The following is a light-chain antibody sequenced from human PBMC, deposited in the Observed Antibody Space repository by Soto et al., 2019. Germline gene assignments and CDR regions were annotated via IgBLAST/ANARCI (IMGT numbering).Light chain of an antibody. CDR1: SSDVGRYNY. J-gene: IGLJ2*01. CDR3: CSYTSSTXAV. V-gene: IGLV2-14*01. Sequence: QSALTQPASVSGSPGQSITISCTGTSSDVGRYNYVSWFQQHPGKAPKLMIFEVSTRPSGVSNRFSGSKSGNTASLTISGLQIEDEADYYCCSYTSSTXAVXGGGTKVTVL. CDR2: EVS.